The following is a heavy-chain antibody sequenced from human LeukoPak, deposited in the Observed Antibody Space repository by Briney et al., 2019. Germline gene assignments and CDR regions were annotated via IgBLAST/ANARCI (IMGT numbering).Heavy chain of an antibody. V-gene: IGHV3-64D*06. CDR3: VRGTGY. J-gene: IGHJ4*02. CDR1: GFTFSTYV. CDR2: ISSNGDNK. Sequence: GGALRLSCSVSGFTFSTYVMHWVRQAPGKGLEYVSAISSNGDNKYYADSVKGRFTISRDNSQNTLYLQMSSLRADETAVYYCVRGTGYWGEGTLVTVSS.